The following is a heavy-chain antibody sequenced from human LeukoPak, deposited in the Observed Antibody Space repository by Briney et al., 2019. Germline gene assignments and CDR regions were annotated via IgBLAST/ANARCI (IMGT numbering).Heavy chain of an antibody. CDR2: INHSGST. V-gene: IGHV4-34*01. J-gene: IGHJ1*01. CDR1: GGSFSGYY. D-gene: IGHD1-14*01. Sequence: PPETLSLTCAVYGGSFSGYYWSWIRQPPGKGLEWIGEINHSGSTNYNPSLKSRVTISVDTSKNQFSLKLSSVTAADTAVYYCASSNREDNSQYWGQGTLVTVSS. CDR3: ASSNREDNSQY.